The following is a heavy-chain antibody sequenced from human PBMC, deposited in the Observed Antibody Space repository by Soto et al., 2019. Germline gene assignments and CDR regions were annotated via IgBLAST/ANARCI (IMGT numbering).Heavy chain of an antibody. CDR1: GFTFSSYA. CDR3: ASAVVVAANVDY. Sequence: GGSLRLSCAASGFTFSSYAMHWVRQAPGKGLEWVAVISYDGSNKYYADSVKGRFTISRDNSKDTLYLQMNSLRAEDMAVYYCASAVVVAANVDYWGQGTLVTVSS. J-gene: IGHJ4*02. V-gene: IGHV3-30-3*01. CDR2: ISYDGSNK. D-gene: IGHD2-15*01.